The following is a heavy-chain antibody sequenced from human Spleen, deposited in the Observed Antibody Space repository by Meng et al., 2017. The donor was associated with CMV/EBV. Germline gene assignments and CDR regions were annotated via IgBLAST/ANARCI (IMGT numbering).Heavy chain of an antibody. CDR2: INPNSGGT. D-gene: IGHD4-23*01. J-gene: IGHJ4*02. CDR3: AADPLVTTVVTRFDY. V-gene: IGHV1-2*02. CDR1: GYTFTGYY. Sequence: ASVKVSCKASGYTFTGYYMHWVRQAPGQGLEWMGWINPNSGGTNYAQKFQERVTITRDMSTSTTYMELSSLRSEDTAVYYCAADPLVTTVVTRFDYWGQGTLVTVSS.